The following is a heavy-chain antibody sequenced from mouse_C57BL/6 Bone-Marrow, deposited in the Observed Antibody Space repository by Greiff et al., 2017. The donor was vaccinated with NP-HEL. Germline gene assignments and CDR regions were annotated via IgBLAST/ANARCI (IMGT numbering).Heavy chain of an antibody. CDR3: TTEGYYSNFYWYFDV. CDR1: GFNIKDYY. V-gene: IGHV14-1*01. J-gene: IGHJ1*03. Sequence: EVNVVESGAELVRPGASVKLSCTASGFNIKDYYMHWVKQRPEQGLEWIGRIDPEDGDTEYAPKFQGKATMTADTSSNTAYLQLSSLTSEDTAVYYCTTEGYYSNFYWYFDVWGTGTTVTVSS. CDR2: IDPEDGDT. D-gene: IGHD2-5*01.